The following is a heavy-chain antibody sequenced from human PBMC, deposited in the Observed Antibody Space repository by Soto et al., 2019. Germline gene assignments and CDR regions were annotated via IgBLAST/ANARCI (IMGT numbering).Heavy chain of an antibody. D-gene: IGHD2-8*01. J-gene: IGHJ4*02. CDR1: SGSISSYY. V-gene: IGHV4-4*07. CDR3: ARGSTKGFDY. CDR2: VYTSGST. Sequence: QVQLQESGPGLVKPSETLSLTCTVSSGSISSYYWSWIRQPAGRGLEWIGRVYTSGSTNYSPSLKSRVTMSMDTSKNQSSLNLRSVTAADAAVYYCARGSTKGFDYWGQGTLVTVSS.